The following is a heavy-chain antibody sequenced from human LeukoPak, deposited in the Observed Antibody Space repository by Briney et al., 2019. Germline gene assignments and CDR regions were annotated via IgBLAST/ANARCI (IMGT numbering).Heavy chain of an antibody. CDR2: IIPIFGTA. CDR3: ARSRVLELTFDY. CDR1: GGTFSSYA. J-gene: IGHJ4*02. Sequence: GASVKVSCKASGGTFSSYAISWVRQAPGQGLEWMGGIIPIFGTANYAQKFQGRVTITADKSTSTAYMELSSLRSEDTAVYYCARSRVLELTFDYWGQGTLVTVSS. V-gene: IGHV1-69*06. D-gene: IGHD1-7*01.